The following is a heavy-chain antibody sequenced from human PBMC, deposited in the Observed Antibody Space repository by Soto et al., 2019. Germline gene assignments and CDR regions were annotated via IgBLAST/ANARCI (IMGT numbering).Heavy chain of an antibody. CDR3: AGSRARENIVDY. D-gene: IGHD2-15*01. J-gene: IGHJ4*02. Sequence: SETLYLTCTVSGGSVSNYFWSWLRQPPGKGLEWIGYIFFTVSTNYNPALKSRVTISVDTSKNQISLKVSSVTAADTAVYFCAGSRARENIVDYWGQGTLVTVSS. V-gene: IGHV4-59*02. CDR1: GGSVSNYF. CDR2: IFFTVST.